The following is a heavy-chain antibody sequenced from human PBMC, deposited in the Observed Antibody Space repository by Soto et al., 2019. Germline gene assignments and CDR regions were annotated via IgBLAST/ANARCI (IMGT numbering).Heavy chain of an antibody. CDR2: IYHSGST. Sequence: PSETLSLTCAVSGGSISSGGYSWSWIRQPPGKGLEWIGYIYHSGSTYYNPSLKSRVTISVDRSKNQFSLKLSSVTAADTAVYYCARGRRTVQTTRVFFDPWGPGRLVTVSS. CDR3: ARGRRTVQTTRVFFDP. J-gene: IGHJ5*02. V-gene: IGHV4-30-2*01. CDR1: GGSISSGGYS. D-gene: IGHD1-1*01.